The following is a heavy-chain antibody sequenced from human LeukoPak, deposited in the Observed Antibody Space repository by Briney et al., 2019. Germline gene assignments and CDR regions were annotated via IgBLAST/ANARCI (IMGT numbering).Heavy chain of an antibody. V-gene: IGHV1-69*13. D-gene: IGHD3-10*01. Sequence: ASVKLSCKASGYTFIGYYLPWVRQAPGRGLEWMGGIIPTFGTANYAQKFHGRVTITADESTSTAYMELSSLRSEDTAVYYCARVVPITMVRGASGWFDPWGQGTLVTVSS. CDR1: GYTFIGYY. CDR2: IIPTFGTA. CDR3: ARVVPITMVRGASGWFDP. J-gene: IGHJ5*02.